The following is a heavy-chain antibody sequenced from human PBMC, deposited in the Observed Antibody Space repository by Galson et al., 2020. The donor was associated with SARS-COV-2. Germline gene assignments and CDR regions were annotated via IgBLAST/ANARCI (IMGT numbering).Heavy chain of an antibody. D-gene: IGHD2-21*02. CDR1: GFTFSSYP. V-gene: IGHV3-30*04. CDR3: ARGLGGDRHFYCMDV. Sequence: GGSLRLSCAASGFTFSSYPLHWVRQAPGKGLEWVAVTSYDGSSKDYADSLKGRCTITRDNSKNTLYLQLNSLRAEDTAVYYCARGLGGDRHFYCMDVWGHGTTVTVSS. J-gene: IGHJ6*02. CDR2: TSYDGSSK.